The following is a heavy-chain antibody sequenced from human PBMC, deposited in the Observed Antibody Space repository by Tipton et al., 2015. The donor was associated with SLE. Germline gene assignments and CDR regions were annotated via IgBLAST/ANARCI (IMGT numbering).Heavy chain of an antibody. CDR3: ARLSSGTGDFEH. D-gene: IGHD7-27*01. V-gene: IGHV4-34*01. Sequence: TLSLTCAVYGGSLSDYSWSWIRQPPGKGLEWIGEINHSGSTHYNPSLKSRVTISVDTSKNLFSLKMSSVTAADTAMYYCARLSSGTGDFEHWGQGTLVVVSS. J-gene: IGHJ4*02. CDR2: INHSGST. CDR1: GGSLSDYS.